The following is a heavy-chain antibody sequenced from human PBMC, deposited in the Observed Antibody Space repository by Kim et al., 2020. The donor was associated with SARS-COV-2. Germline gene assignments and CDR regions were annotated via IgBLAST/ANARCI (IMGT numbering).Heavy chain of an antibody. V-gene: IGHV1-69*01. Sequence: ANYAQKFQGRVTITADESTSTAYMELSSLRSEDTAVYYCAAGQSERGADYWGQGTLVTVSS. D-gene: IGHD1-1*01. J-gene: IGHJ4*02. CDR2: A. CDR3: AAGQSERGADY.